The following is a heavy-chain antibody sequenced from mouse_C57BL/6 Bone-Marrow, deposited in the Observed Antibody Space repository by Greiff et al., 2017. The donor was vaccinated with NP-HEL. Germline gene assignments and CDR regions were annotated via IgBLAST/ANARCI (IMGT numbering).Heavy chain of an antibody. V-gene: IGHV5-6*01. J-gene: IGHJ2*01. CDR2: ISSGGSYT. CDR3: ARPELGRYFDY. CDR1: GFTFSSYG. Sequence: EVQLVESGGDLVKPGGSLKLSCAASGFTFSSYGMSWVRQTPDKRLEWVATISSGGSYTYYPDSVKGRFTISRDKAKNTLYLQMSSLKSEDTAMYYWARPELGRYFDYWGQGTTLTVSS. D-gene: IGHD4-1*01.